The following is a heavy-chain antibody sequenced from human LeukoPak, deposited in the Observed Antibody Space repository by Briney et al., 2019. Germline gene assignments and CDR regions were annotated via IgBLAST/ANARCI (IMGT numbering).Heavy chain of an antibody. CDR3: ARDWFVAEGLGDGPFDY. CDR2: IIPIFGTA. CDR1: GGTFSSYA. J-gene: IGHJ4*02. D-gene: IGHD2-15*01. V-gene: IGHV1-69*06. Sequence: SVKVSCKASGGTFSSYAISWVRQAPGQGREWMGGIIPIFGTANYAQKFQGRVTITADKSTSTAYIELSSLRSEDTAVYYCARDWFVAEGLGDGPFDYWGQGTLVTVSS.